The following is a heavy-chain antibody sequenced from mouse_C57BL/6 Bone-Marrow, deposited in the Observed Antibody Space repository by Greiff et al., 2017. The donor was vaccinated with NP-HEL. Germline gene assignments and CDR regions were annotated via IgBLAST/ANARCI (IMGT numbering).Heavy chain of an antibody. D-gene: IGHD1-1*01. CDR1: GFTFSSYA. Sequence: EVQGVESGEGLVKPGGSLKLSCAASGFTFSSYAMSWVRQTPEKRLEWVAYISSGGDYIYYADTVKGRFTISRDNARNTLYLQMSSLKSEDTAMYYCTRGTTVAPFAYWGQGTLVTVSA. CDR2: ISSGGDYI. V-gene: IGHV5-9-1*02. CDR3: TRGTTVAPFAY. J-gene: IGHJ3*01.